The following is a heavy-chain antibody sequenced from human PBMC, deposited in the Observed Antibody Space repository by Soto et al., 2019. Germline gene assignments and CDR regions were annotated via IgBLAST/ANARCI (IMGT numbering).Heavy chain of an antibody. J-gene: IGHJ6*04. Sequence: QVPLVQSGAEVKKPGSSVKVSCKAYGGTFSSYDISWVRQATGQALEWMGWLIPIFGTANYAQKFQGRVTITADESTSTAYMALSSLSSEDTAVYYWARGVDYRYYYGMDVWGKRTTVTFSS. CDR1: GGTFSSYD. CDR3: ARGVDYRYYYGMDV. CDR2: LIPIFGTA. D-gene: IGHD3-16*02. V-gene: IGHV1-69*12.